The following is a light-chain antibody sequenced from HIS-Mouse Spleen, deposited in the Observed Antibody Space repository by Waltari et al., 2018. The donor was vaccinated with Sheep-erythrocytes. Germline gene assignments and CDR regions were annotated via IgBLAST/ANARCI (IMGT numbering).Light chain of an antibody. CDR2: DVS. Sequence: QSVLTQSRSVSGSPGQSVTISCTGTSSDVGGYNYVSWYQQHPGKAPKLMIYDVSKRPSGVPDRFSGSKSGNTASLTISGLQAEDEADYYCCSYAGSYNHVFATGTKVTV. J-gene: IGLJ1*01. CDR1: SSDVGGYNY. CDR3: CSYAGSYNHV. V-gene: IGLV2-11*01.